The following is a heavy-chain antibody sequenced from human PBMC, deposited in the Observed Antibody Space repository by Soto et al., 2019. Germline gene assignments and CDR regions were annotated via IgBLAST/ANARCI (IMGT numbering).Heavy chain of an antibody. V-gene: IGHV3-48*03. CDR3: ARYPFLECN. J-gene: IGHJ4*02. D-gene: IGHD3-3*02. Sequence: GPLRLCFAASELPLSSYEMNSVGQSPGKGLELISYISSSGSTIYDANSVKGRFTISRDKAKNSLFLQMNSLRAEDTAVYYCARYPFLECNWGQGTLVTVSS. CDR1: ELPLSSYE. CDR2: ISSSGSTI.